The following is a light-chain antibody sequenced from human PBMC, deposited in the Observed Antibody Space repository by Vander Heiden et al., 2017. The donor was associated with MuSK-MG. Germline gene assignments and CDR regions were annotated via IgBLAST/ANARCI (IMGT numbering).Light chain of an antibody. CDR1: QTLLYISNNKNF. CDR3: HQDYDTPWT. CDR2: WAS. J-gene: IGKJ1*01. Sequence: IVMTQSPDSLAASLGERATINCKSSQTLLYISNNKNFLGWYQQKPGQPPRLLLYWASTRESGVPDRFRGSGSGTNFTLTISSLQAEDVAVYYCHQDYDTPWTFGQGTRVDIK. V-gene: IGKV4-1*01.